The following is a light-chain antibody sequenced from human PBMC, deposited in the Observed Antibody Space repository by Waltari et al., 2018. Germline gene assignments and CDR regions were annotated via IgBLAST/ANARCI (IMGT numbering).Light chain of an antibody. CDR3: AAWDDSRSGDV. V-gene: IGLV1-44*01. J-gene: IGLJ1*01. CDR1: ASNLGSNT. CDR2: SNN. Sequence: QSVLTQPPSASGTPGQRGTIPCSGSASNLGSNTVNWYQHLPGTAPKLLILSNNQRHAGVPDGICGSKSDTSASLVISGIKSEDEAECYGAAWDDSRSGDVLGTGTKVTVL.